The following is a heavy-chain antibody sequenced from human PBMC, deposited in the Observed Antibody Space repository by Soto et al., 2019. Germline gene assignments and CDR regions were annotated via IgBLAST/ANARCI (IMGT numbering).Heavy chain of an antibody. J-gene: IGHJ5*02. Sequence: QVQLVQSGAEVKKPGASVKVSCKASGYTFTSYGISWVRQAPGQGLEWMGWISAYNGNTNYAQKLQGRVTMTTDTSTSTGYMGLRSLRSDDTAVYYCAGSSGSAYWFHPWGQGTLVTVSS. D-gene: IGHD6-6*01. CDR3: AGSSGSAYWFHP. CDR1: GYTFTSYG. CDR2: ISAYNGNT. V-gene: IGHV1-18*01.